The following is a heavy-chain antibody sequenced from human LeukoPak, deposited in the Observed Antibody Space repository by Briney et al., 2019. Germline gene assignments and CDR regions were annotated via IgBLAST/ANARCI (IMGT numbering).Heavy chain of an antibody. J-gene: IGHJ1*01. CDR3: VRDLMGSGSTTAYLHH. CDR1: GFTFSDYS. D-gene: IGHD1-1*01. CDR2: ISRSSRHV. Sequence: PGGSLRLSCAACGFTFSDYSMNWVRQAPGKGPEWVSSISRSSRHVYYAGSVKGRFTISRDNAKNSLYLQMNSLRAEDMAVYFCVRDLMGSGSTTAYLHHWGQGTLVTVSS. V-gene: IGHV3-21*01.